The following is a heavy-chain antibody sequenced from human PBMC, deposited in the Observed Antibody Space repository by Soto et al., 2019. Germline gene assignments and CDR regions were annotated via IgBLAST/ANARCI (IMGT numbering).Heavy chain of an antibody. CDR1: GGAINSGGYC. D-gene: IGHD3-3*01. CDR3: ARKQAGFFYGIDY. V-gene: IGHV4-31*03. J-gene: IGHJ4*02. Sequence: SETLSLICTVSGGAINSGGYCWTWLRQHPGKGLEWLGYIADFGYTFYNPSLQSRVILSMDTSKSQFSLKLSSATAADTAVYFCARKQAGFFYGIDYWGQGTLVTVS. CDR2: IADFGYT.